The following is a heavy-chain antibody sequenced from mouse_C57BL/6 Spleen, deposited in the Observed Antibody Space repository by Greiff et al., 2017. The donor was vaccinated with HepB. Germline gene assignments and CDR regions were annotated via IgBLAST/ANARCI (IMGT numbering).Heavy chain of an antibody. D-gene: IGHD2-5*01. CDR3: TRNNSNYFAY. V-gene: IGHV5-9-1*02. CDR1: GFTFSSYA. CDR2: ISSGGDYI. Sequence: VQLKESGEGLVKPGGSLKLSCAASGFTFSSYAMSWVRQTPEKRLEWVAYISSGGDYIYYADTVKGRFTISRDNARNTLYLQMSSLKSDDTSMYYCTRNNSNYFAYWGQGTLVTVSA. J-gene: IGHJ3*01.